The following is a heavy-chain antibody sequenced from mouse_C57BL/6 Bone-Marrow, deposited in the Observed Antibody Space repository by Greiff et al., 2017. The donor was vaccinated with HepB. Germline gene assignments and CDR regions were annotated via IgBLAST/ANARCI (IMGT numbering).Heavy chain of an antibody. Sequence: EVKVVESGEGLVKPGGSLKLSCAASGFTFSSYAMSWVRQTPEKRLEWVAYISSGGDYIYYADTVKGRFTISRDNARNTLYLQMSSLKSEDTAMYYCTRDRLRTGPDYWGQGTSVTVSS. D-gene: IGHD2-2*01. V-gene: IGHV5-9-1*02. CDR2: ISSGGDYI. CDR1: GFTFSSYA. J-gene: IGHJ4*01. CDR3: TRDRLRTGPDY.